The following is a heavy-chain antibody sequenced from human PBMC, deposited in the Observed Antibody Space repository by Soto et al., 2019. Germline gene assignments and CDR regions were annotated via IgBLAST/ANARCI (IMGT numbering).Heavy chain of an antibody. CDR2: IYYSGST. J-gene: IGHJ4*02. V-gene: IGHV4-59*01. CDR1: GGSISSYY. Sequence: QVQLQESGPGLVKPSETLSLTCTVSGGSISSYYWSWIRQPPGKGLEWIGYIYYSGSTNYNPSLKSRVTISVDTSKNQFSLKLSSVTAADTAVYYCARRAPYYDILTGYYRAYYFDYWGQGTLVTVSS. CDR3: ARRAPYYDILTGYYRAYYFDY. D-gene: IGHD3-9*01.